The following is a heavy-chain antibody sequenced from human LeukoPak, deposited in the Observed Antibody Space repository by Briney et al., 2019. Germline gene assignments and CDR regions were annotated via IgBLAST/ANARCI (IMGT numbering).Heavy chain of an antibody. J-gene: IGHJ4*02. D-gene: IGHD7-27*01. Sequence: PGGSLRLSCAASGFAFSDYSMNWVRQAPGKGLGGVANIRGSGSGMGSGNYYAGSVKGRFTISRDNAKNSLYLQMNSLRAEDTAFYYCARDDNWGFDYWGQGALVTVSS. CDR1: GFAFSDYS. CDR3: ARDDNWGFDY. CDR2: IRGSGSGM. V-gene: IGHV3-21*05.